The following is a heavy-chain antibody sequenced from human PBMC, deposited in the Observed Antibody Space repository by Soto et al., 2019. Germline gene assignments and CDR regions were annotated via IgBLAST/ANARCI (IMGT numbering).Heavy chain of an antibody. V-gene: IGHV3-7*01. CDR1: GFTFSTYW. Sequence: EVQLVESGGGLVQPGGSLRLSCAASGFTFSTYWMTWVRQAPGKGLEWVANIKQDGSEKYYVDSVKGRFTSARDNAKNSLHLQMNSLRVEDTAVYYCARGGTVVTPGDYWGQGTLVTVSS. J-gene: IGHJ4*02. D-gene: IGHD2-21*02. CDR3: ARGGTVVTPGDY. CDR2: IKQDGSEK.